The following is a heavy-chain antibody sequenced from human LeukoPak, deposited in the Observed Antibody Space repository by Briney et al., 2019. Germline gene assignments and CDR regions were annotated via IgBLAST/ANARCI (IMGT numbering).Heavy chain of an antibody. D-gene: IGHD6-19*01. J-gene: IGHJ4*02. V-gene: IGHV1-18*04. Sequence: ASVKVSCKASGYTFTSNGISWVRQAPGQGLECMGWISAYNGNTNYAQMLQGRVTMTTDTSTSTAYMELRSLRSDDTAVYYCARDQRIWYSSGWPYFDYWGQGTLVTVSS. CDR3: ARDQRIWYSSGWPYFDY. CDR2: ISAYNGNT. CDR1: GYTFTSNG.